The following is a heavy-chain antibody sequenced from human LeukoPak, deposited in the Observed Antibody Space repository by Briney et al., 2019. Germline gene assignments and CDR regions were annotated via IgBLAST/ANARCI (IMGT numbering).Heavy chain of an antibody. Sequence: SQTLSLTCTVSGGSVSSGSYYWSWIRQPPGKGLEWIGEINHSGTTNYNPSLRSRVTISVDTSKNQFSLKLTSVTAADTAVYYCASGGYYDSSGYRPNDYWGQGTLVTVSS. CDR1: GGSVSSGSYY. J-gene: IGHJ4*02. D-gene: IGHD3-22*01. CDR3: ASGGYYDSSGYRPNDY. V-gene: IGHV4-39*07. CDR2: INHSGTT.